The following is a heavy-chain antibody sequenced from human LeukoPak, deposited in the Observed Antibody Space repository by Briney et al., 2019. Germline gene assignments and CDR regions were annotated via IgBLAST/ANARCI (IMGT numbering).Heavy chain of an antibody. CDR3: ARGSMAYCGGDCYFDAFDI. Sequence: ASVKVSCKASGYTFTNYDINWVRQATGQGLEWIGWMNPNIGNTGYAQKFQGRVTMTRNTSISTAYMELSSLRSEDTAVYYCARGSMAYCGGDCYFDAFDIWGQGTMVTVSS. V-gene: IGHV1-8*02. CDR2: MNPNIGNT. CDR1: GYTFTNYD. D-gene: IGHD2-21*02. J-gene: IGHJ3*02.